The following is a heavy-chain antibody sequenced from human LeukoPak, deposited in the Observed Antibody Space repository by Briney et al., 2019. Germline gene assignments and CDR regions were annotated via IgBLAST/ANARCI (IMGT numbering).Heavy chain of an antibody. D-gene: IGHD6-19*01. J-gene: IGHJ4*02. Sequence: ASVKVSCKASGYTFTSYGISWVRQAPGQGLERMGWISAYNGNTNYAQKLQGRVTLTTDTSTSTAYMELRSLRSDDTAVYYCARVTAVAGTDYFDYWGQGTLVTVSS. CDR3: ARVTAVAGTDYFDY. CDR2: ISAYNGNT. CDR1: GYTFTSYG. V-gene: IGHV1-18*01.